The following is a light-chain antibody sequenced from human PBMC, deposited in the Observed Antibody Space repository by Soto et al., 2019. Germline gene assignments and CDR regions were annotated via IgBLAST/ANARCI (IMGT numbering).Light chain of an antibody. CDR3: SSYAGSYILAV. CDR1: LSDIGAYDL. Sequence: QSALTQPPSASGSPGQSVTISCTGTLSDIGAYDLVSWYQQYPGKAPKLMIYDVTNRPSGVPNRFSGSKSGNTASLTVSGLQAEDEAHYYCSSYAGSYILAVFGGGTKVTVL. J-gene: IGLJ3*02. CDR2: DVT. V-gene: IGLV2-8*01.